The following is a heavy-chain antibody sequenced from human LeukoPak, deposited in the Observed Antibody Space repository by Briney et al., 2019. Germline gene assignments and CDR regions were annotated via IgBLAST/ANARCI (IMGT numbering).Heavy chain of an antibody. CDR1: GGSISSYY. CDR2: INHSGST. Sequence: SETLSLTCSVSGGSISSYYWSWIRQPPGKGLEWIGEINHSGSTNYNPSLKSRVTISVDTSKNQFSLKLSSVTAADTAVYYCARITMIVVVTPRAFDIWGQGTMVTVSS. V-gene: IGHV4-34*01. D-gene: IGHD3-22*01. CDR3: ARITMIVVVTPRAFDI. J-gene: IGHJ3*02.